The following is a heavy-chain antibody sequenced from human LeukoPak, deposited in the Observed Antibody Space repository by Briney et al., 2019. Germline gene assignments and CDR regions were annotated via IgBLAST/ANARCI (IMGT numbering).Heavy chain of an antibody. CDR1: GFTFSSYG. CDR3: AKIWNRIAVAGAPPSFDY. J-gene: IGHJ4*02. D-gene: IGHD6-19*01. Sequence: GGSLRLSCVASGFTFSSYGMHWVRQAPGKGLEWVAVISYDGSNKYYADSVKGRFTISRDNSKNTLYLQMNSLRAEDTAVYYCAKIWNRIAVAGAPPSFDYWGQGTLVTVSS. V-gene: IGHV3-30*18. CDR2: ISYDGSNK.